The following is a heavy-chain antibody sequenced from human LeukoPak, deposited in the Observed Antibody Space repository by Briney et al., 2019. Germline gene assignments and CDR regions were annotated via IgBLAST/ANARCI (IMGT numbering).Heavy chain of an antibody. CDR1: GYTFTGFY. D-gene: IGHD3-10*01. J-gene: IGHJ4*02. Sequence: GASVKVSCKPSGYTFTGFYMHWVRQAPGQGLEWMGWINPNSGGTNYAQKFQGRVTMTRDTSINTAYMELSSLRSDDTAVYYCAREEVSVISDTCCSGLGYWGQGTLVTVSS. V-gene: IGHV1-2*02. CDR2: INPNSGGT. CDR3: AREEVSVISDTCCSGLGY.